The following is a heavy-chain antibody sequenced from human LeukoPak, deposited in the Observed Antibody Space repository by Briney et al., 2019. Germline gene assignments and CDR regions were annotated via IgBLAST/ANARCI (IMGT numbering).Heavy chain of an antibody. Sequence: PGGSLRLSCAASGFTFSSYGMHWVRQAPGKGLEWVAFVHFDGTTKYSGDSVKGRFTVSRDNSKAILYLQMDSLRPEDTAVYYCAKDQCTRTRCDGYPGHWGQGTLVAVSS. CDR1: GFTFSSYG. D-gene: IGHD2-2*03. CDR3: AKDQCTRTRCDGYPGH. CDR2: VHFDGTTK. V-gene: IGHV3-30*02. J-gene: IGHJ4*02.